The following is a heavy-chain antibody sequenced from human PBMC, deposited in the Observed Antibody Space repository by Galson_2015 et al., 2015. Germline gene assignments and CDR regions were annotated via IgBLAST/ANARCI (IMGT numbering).Heavy chain of an antibody. D-gene: IGHD6-13*01. CDR3: VRAGLHSSSWCGVY. CDR2: MNSDGSST. V-gene: IGHV3-74*01. J-gene: IGHJ4*02. CDR1: GFTFSAYW. Sequence: SLRLSCAASGFTFSAYWMHWVRQAPEKGLVWVSRMNSDGSSTNYADSVKGRFTISRDNAKNTLYLQMNSLRAEDTAVYYCVRAGLHSSSWCGVYWGQGILVTVSS.